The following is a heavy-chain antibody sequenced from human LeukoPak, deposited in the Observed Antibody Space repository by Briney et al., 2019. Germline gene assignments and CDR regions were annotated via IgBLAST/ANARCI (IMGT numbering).Heavy chain of an antibody. J-gene: IGHJ3*02. D-gene: IGHD3-10*01. Sequence: SETLSLTCTVSGGSISSSSYYWGWIRQPPGKGLEWIGSIYYSGSTYYNPSLKSRVTISVDTPKNQFSLKLSSVTAADTAVYYCARHITPDDAFDIWGQGTMVTVSS. CDR2: IYYSGST. V-gene: IGHV4-39*01. CDR1: GGSISSSSYY. CDR3: ARHITPDDAFDI.